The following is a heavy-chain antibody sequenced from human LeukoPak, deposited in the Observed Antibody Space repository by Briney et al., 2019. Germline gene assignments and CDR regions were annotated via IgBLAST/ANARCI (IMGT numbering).Heavy chain of an antibody. CDR1: GVSISSYY. V-gene: IGHV4-59*01. CDR3: ARLVGRWLQFGY. CDR2: NYYSGST. D-gene: IGHD5-24*01. Sequence: SETLSLTCTVSGVSISSYYWSWIRQPPGKGLEWIGYNYYSGSTNYNPSLKSRVTISVDTSKNQFSLRPSSVPAADTAVYYCARLVGRWLQFGYWGQGTLVTVSS. J-gene: IGHJ4*02.